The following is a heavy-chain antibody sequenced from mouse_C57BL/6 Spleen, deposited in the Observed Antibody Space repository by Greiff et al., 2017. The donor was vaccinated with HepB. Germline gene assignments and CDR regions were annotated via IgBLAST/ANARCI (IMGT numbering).Heavy chain of an antibody. J-gene: IGHJ1*03. CDR3: ARSGYYGSTGYFDV. D-gene: IGHD1-1*01. CDR2: IDPSDSYT. Sequence: QVQLQQPGAELVRPGTSVKLSCKASGYTFTSYWMHWVKQRPGQGLEWIGVIDPSDSYTNYNQKFKGKATLTVDTSSSTAYMQLSILTSEDSAVYYCARSGYYGSTGYFDVWGTGTTVTVSS. V-gene: IGHV1-59*01. CDR1: GYTFTSYW.